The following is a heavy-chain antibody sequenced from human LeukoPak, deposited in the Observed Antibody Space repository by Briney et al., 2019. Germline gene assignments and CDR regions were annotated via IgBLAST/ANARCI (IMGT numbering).Heavy chain of an antibody. CDR2: IYYSGST. J-gene: IGHJ5*02. CDR3: ARNRNGYGPFDP. CDR1: GGSISSYY. D-gene: IGHD5-12*01. Sequence: PSETLSLTCTVSGGSISSYYWSWIRQPPGKGLEWIGYIYYSGSTNYNPSLKSRVTISVDTSKNQFSLKLSSVTAADTAVYYCARNRNGYGPFDPWGQGTLVTVSS. V-gene: IGHV4-59*01.